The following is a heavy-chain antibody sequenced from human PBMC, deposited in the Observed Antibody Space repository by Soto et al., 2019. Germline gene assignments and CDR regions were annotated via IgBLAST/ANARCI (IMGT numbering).Heavy chain of an antibody. CDR2: IWYDGSNK. CDR3: ARDRAEGYYFDY. V-gene: IGHV3-33*01. D-gene: IGHD3-10*01. Sequence: QVQLVESGGGVVQPGRSLRLSCAASGFTFSSYGMHWVRQAPGKGLEWVAVIWYDGSNKYYADSVKGRFTISRDNSKNTLYLQMNSLRAEDTAVYYCARDRAEGYYFDYWGQGTLVTVSS. J-gene: IGHJ4*02. CDR1: GFTFSSYG.